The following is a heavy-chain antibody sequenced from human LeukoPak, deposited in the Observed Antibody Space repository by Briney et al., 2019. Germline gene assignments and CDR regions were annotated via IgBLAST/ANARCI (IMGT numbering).Heavy chain of an antibody. Sequence: ASVKVSCKASGYTFTSYYMHWVRQAPGPGLEWMGWINPNSGGTNYAQKFQGRVTMTRDTSISTVYMDLSGLRYDDAAVYYCARGVLPASLDYWGQGTPVTVSS. CDR1: GYTFTSYY. D-gene: IGHD2-2*01. V-gene: IGHV1-2*02. CDR3: ARGVLPASLDY. CDR2: INPNSGGT. J-gene: IGHJ4*02.